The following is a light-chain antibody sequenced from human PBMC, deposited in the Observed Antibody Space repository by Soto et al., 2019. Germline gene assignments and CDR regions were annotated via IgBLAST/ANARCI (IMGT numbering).Light chain of an antibody. Sequence: DIVMTQSPDSLAVSLGETATINCKSSQSVLYSSNNKNYLAWYQQKPGQPPKLLIYWASTRESGVTDRFSGSRSGTDFTLTISSLQAEDVAVYDCQQYYSTPRTFGQGTKVDIK. V-gene: IGKV4-1*01. J-gene: IGKJ1*01. CDR1: QSVLYSSNNKNY. CDR2: WAS. CDR3: QQYYSTPRT.